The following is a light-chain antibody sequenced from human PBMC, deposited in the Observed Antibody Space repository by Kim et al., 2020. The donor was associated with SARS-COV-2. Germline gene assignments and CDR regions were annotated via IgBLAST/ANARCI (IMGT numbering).Light chain of an antibody. CDR3: CSTSNTLDYV. Sequence: GRSSTTSCCGTTGDIGNSNSVSSYQQHPGDDPRLIMYDVRDRPSGVSARFSGSKTANMASLTISGLRSEDEADYYCCSTSNTLDYVFGSGTKVTVL. J-gene: IGLJ1*01. CDR1: TGDIGNSNS. CDR2: DVR. V-gene: IGLV2-14*03.